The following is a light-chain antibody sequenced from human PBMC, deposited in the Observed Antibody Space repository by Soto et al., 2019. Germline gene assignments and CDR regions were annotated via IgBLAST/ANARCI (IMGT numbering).Light chain of an antibody. J-gene: IGKJ1*01. Sequence: PMTHSASTLAASVTYGVTITCRASQSISNWLAWYQQRPGKAPKLLIYDASSLDSGVPSRFSGSGSGTEFVLSISSLQPDDFATYYCQHYNSYSEAFGQGTKVDI. CDR1: QSISNW. V-gene: IGKV1-5*01. CDR2: DAS. CDR3: QHYNSYSEA.